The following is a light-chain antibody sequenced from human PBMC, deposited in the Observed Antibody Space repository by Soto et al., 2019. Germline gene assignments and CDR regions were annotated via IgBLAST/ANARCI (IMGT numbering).Light chain of an antibody. CDR3: QQYGTPPLT. J-gene: IGKJ4*01. CDR1: QSVSNSY. V-gene: IGKV3-20*01. CDR2: GAS. Sequence: EIVLTQSPGTLSLSPGERATLSCRASQSVSNSYLAWYQQTPGRAPSLLTDGASSRATGIPDRISGSGSRTDLSLTISRLEPEDFAVYYCQQYGTPPLTFGGGTKVEIK.